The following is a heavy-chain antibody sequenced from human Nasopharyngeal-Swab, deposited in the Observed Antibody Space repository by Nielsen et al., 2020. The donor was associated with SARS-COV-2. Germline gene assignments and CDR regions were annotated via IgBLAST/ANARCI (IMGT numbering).Heavy chain of an antibody. CDR2: IYYSGST. Sequence: SETLSLTCAVYGGSFSGYYWSWIRQHPGKGLEWIGYIYYSGSTYYNPSLKSRVTISVDTSKNQFSLKLSSVTAADTAVYYCARAAITMIVVVSAFDIWGQGTMVTVSS. V-gene: IGHV4-31*11. D-gene: IGHD3-22*01. CDR1: GGSFSGYY. CDR3: ARAAITMIVVVSAFDI. J-gene: IGHJ3*02.